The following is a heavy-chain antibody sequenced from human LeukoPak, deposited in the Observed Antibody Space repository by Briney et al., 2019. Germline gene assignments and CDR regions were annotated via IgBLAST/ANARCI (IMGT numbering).Heavy chain of an antibody. Sequence: GGSLRLSCAASGFTFTSYWMTWVRQAPGKGLEWVANIKQDGSEKYYVDSVKGRFTISKDNAKNSLYLQMNSLRAEDTAVYYCARVSCSGGSCYHTLGYWGQGTLVTVSS. CDR1: GFTFTSYW. V-gene: IGHV3-7*01. J-gene: IGHJ4*02. CDR3: ARVSCSGGSCYHTLGY. D-gene: IGHD2-15*01. CDR2: IKQDGSEK.